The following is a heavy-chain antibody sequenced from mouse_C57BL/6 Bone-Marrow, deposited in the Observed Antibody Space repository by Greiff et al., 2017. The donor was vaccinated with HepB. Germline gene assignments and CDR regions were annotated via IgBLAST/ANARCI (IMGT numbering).Heavy chain of an antibody. CDR3: ARYPHYYGSSYGWYFDV. Sequence: EVKLVESGPELVKPGASVKIPCKASGYTFTDYNMDWVKQSHGKSLEWIGDINPNNGGTIYNQKFKGKATLTVDKSSSTAYMELRSLTSEDTAVYYCARYPHYYGSSYGWYFDVWGTGTTVTVSS. V-gene: IGHV1-18*01. D-gene: IGHD1-1*01. CDR1: GYTFTDYN. CDR2: INPNNGGT. J-gene: IGHJ1*03.